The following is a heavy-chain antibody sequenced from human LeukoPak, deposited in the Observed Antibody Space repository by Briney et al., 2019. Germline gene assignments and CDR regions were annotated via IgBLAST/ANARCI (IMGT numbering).Heavy chain of an antibody. CDR2: INSDGSST. Sequence: PGGSLRLSCVAFGSTFTSYWMHWVRQAPGKGLVWVSRINSDGSSTNYADSVKGRFTISRDNAKNTLYLQMNSLRAEDTAVYYCAMGPYYYDSSGYYYWGQGTLVTVSS. CDR3: AMGPYYYDSSGYYY. V-gene: IGHV3-74*01. J-gene: IGHJ4*02. CDR1: GSTFTSYW. D-gene: IGHD3-22*01.